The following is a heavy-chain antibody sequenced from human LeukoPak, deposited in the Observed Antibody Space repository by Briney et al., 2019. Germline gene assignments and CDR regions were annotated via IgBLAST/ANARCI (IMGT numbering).Heavy chain of an antibody. V-gene: IGHV4-39*01. J-gene: IGHJ3*02. CDR1: GGSISSSSYY. D-gene: IGHD3-9*01. CDR2: IYYSGST. CDR3: ARQGANYDILTGYSARDAFDI. Sequence: SETLSLTCTVSGGSISSSSYYWGWICQPPGKGLEWIGSIYYSGSTYYNPSLKSRVTISVDTSKNQSSLKLSSVTAADTAVYYCARQGANYDILTGYSARDAFDIWGQGTMVTVSS.